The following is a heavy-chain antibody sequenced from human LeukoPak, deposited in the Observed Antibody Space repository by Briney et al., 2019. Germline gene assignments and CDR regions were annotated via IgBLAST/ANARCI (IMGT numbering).Heavy chain of an antibody. CDR1: GYSFIRYW. CDR2: IYPCDSET. CDR3: ATGGVYSSNFDY. D-gene: IGHD6-13*01. J-gene: IGHJ4*02. V-gene: IGHV5-51*01. Sequence: GGPLKLSCKGPGYSFIRYWIGGLRQMPGKDLEWMRIIYPCDSETRYSQSFQGHITISADKSISTAYLHWSSLKASDTAMYYCATGGVYSSNFDYWGQGTLVTVSS.